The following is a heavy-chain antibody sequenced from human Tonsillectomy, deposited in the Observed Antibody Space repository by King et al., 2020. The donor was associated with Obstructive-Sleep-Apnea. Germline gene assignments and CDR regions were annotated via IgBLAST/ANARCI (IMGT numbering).Heavy chain of an antibody. CDR3: AREEYCSGGTCLYGMDV. V-gene: IGHV1-46*03. Sequence: QLVQSGAEVRKPGASVKVSCKASGYTFTNYYMHWVRQAPGQGLEWVGIINPSGGATSYAQKFQGRVTMTRDTSTSTVYMELSSLRSEDTAVYYCAREEYCSGGTCLYGMDVWGQGTAVTVSS. J-gene: IGHJ6*02. CDR2: INPSGGAT. D-gene: IGHD2-15*01. CDR1: GYTFTNYY.